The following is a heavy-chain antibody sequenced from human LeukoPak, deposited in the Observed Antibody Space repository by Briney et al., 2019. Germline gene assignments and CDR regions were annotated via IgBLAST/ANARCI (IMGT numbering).Heavy chain of an antibody. Sequence: SETLSLTCTVSGGSISSYYWGWIRQPPGKGLEWIGSIYHSGSTYYNPSLKSRVTISVDTSKNQFSLKLSSVTAADTAVYYCAREGGGRGYYDFWSGYPDAFDIWGQGTMVTVSS. CDR2: IYHSGST. J-gene: IGHJ3*02. D-gene: IGHD3-3*01. CDR3: AREGGGRGYYDFWSGYPDAFDI. V-gene: IGHV4-38-2*02. CDR1: GGSISSYY.